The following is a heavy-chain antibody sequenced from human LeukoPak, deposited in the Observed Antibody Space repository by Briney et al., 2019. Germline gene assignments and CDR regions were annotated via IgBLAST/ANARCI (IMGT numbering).Heavy chain of an antibody. CDR3: ARRTVGTMVRGVIITASDAFDI. J-gene: IGHJ3*02. V-gene: IGHV1-2*02. CDR2: INPNSGGT. CDR1: GYTFTGYY. D-gene: IGHD3-10*01. Sequence: ASVKVSCKASGYTFTGYYMHWVRQAPGQGLEWMGWINPNSGGTNYAQKFQGRVTMTRDTSISTAYMELSRPRSDDTAVYYCARRTVGTMVRGVIITASDAFDIWGQGTMVTVSS.